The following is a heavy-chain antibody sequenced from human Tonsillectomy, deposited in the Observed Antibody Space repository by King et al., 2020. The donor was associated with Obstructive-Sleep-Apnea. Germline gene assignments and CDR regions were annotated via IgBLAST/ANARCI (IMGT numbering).Heavy chain of an antibody. D-gene: IGHD5-12*01. CDR2: INHSGST. CDR3: ARGSLGDSGYDP. V-gene: IGHV4-34*01. CDR1: GGSFSGYY. Sequence: VQLQQWGAGLLKPSETLSLTCAVYGGSFSGYYWSWIRQPPGKGLEWIGEINHSGSTNYNPSLKSRVTISVDTSKNQFSLKLSAVTAADTAVYYCARGSLGDSGYDPWGQGTLVTVSS. J-gene: IGHJ5*02.